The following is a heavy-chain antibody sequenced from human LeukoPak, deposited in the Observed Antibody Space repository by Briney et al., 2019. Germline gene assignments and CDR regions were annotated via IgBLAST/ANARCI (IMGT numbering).Heavy chain of an antibody. Sequence: GGSLRLSCAASGFTFSSYAMHWVRQAPGKGLEWVAVISYDGSNKYYADSVKGRFTISRDNSKNTLYLQMNSLRAEDTAVYYCARVDTMVRGGLDSWGQGTLVTVSS. D-gene: IGHD3-10*01. J-gene: IGHJ4*02. CDR3: ARVDTMVRGGLDS. CDR1: GFTFSSYA. V-gene: IGHV3-30-3*01. CDR2: ISYDGSNK.